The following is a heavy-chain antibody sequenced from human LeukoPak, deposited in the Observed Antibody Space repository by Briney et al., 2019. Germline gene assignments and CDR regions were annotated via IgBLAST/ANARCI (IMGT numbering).Heavy chain of an antibody. Sequence: GGSLRLSCAASGFTFSSYWMSWVRQAPGKGLEWVANIKKDGSEKFYVDSVRGRFTISRDNAKTSLYLQMISLSAEDTAVYYCARHLSGVTGYTYGRGIDYWGQGTQVSVSS. CDR1: GFTFSSYW. J-gene: IGHJ4*02. D-gene: IGHD5-18*01. V-gene: IGHV3-7*01. CDR3: ARHLSGVTGYTYGRGIDY. CDR2: IKKDGSEK.